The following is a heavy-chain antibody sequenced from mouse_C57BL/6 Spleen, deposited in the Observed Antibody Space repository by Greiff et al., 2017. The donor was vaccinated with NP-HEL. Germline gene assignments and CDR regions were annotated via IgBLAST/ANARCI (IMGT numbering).Heavy chain of an antibody. D-gene: IGHD1-1*01. J-gene: IGHJ4*01. V-gene: IGHV1-82*01. Sequence: VQLQQSGPELVKPGASVKISCKASGYAFSSSWMNWVKQRPGKGLEWIGRIYPGDGDTNYNGKFKGKATLTADKSSSTAYMQRSSLTSEDSAVYFGARGQDYGRGDYWGQGTSVTVSS. CDR2: IYPGDGDT. CDR1: GYAFSSSW. CDR3: ARGQDYGRGDY.